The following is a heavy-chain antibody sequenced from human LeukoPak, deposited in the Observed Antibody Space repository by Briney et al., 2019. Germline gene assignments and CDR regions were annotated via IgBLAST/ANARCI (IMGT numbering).Heavy chain of an antibody. Sequence: MTSETLSLTCTVSGGSISSYYWSWIRQPPGKGLEWIGYIYYSGSTYYNPSLKSRVTISIDTSKNQFSLKLTSVIAADTAVYFCARDPDYDFWSDSPHWGQGILVTVSS. J-gene: IGHJ4*02. CDR2: IYYSGST. CDR1: GGSISSYY. D-gene: IGHD3-3*01. CDR3: ARDPDYDFWSDSPH. V-gene: IGHV4-59*12.